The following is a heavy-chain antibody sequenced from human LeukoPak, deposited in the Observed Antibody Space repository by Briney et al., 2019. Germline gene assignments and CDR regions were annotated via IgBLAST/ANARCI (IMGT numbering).Heavy chain of an antibody. CDR2: IFYSGST. Sequence: SETLSLTCTVSGGSISGSTYYWGWIRQPPGKGLEWIGTIFYSGSTYYNPSLKSRLTISVDTSKNQYSLRLSSVTAADTAVYYCARHLRPHFDYWGQGTLVTVSS. D-gene: IGHD3-3*01. CDR3: ARHLRPHFDY. CDR1: GGSISGSTYY. J-gene: IGHJ4*02. V-gene: IGHV4-39*01.